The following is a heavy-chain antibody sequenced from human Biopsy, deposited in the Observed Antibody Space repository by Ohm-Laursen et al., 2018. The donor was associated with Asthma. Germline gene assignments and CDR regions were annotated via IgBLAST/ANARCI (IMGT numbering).Heavy chain of an antibody. V-gene: IGHV1-18*04. D-gene: IGHD4-17*01. J-gene: IGHJ6*02. CDR1: GYTFSNYA. Sequence: SVKVSCKASGYTFSNYAISWVRQAPGQGLEWMGWISGYNGDTKFAQNVKGRLSLTTDTSTSTAYMELTSLRTEDTAVYYCARGGYYGDRRQHNGLDVWGQGTTVTVSS. CDR2: ISGYNGDT. CDR3: ARGGYYGDRRQHNGLDV.